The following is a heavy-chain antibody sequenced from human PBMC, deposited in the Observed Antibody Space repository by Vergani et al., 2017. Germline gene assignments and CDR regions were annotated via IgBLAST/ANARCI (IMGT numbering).Heavy chain of an antibody. CDR1: GFTFSDHS. D-gene: IGHD2-8*01. Sequence: EVQLVESGGTLVQPGGSLRLSCAASGFTFSDHSMDWVRQAPGKGLEWVGRVRSKAHDHTTAYAASLKDRITISRDDSRFSLFLQMNSLKTDDPAVYYCGRESAVSPGVIDVWGHGTMVTVSS. CDR2: VRSKAHDHTT. J-gene: IGHJ3*01. V-gene: IGHV3-72*01. CDR3: GRESAVSPGVIDV.